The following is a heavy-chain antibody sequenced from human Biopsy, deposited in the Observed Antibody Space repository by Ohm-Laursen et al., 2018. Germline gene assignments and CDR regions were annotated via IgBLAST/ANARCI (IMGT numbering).Heavy chain of an antibody. CDR3: AKRGVERGRPLAY. Sequence: SVKVSCNASGYTFTDYFLHWVRQAPGQGPEWMGWISPSSGGTNYAQKFQGGVTMIRDTSATTGYMELSSLRSDDTAMYYCAKRGVERGRPLAYWGQGTLVTVSS. CDR1: GYTFTDYF. D-gene: IGHD1-1*01. CDR2: ISPSSGGT. J-gene: IGHJ4*02. V-gene: IGHV1-2*02.